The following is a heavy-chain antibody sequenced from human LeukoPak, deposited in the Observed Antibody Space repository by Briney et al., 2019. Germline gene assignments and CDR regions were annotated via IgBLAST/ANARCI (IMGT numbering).Heavy chain of an antibody. V-gene: IGHV1-18*01. CDR1: GFIFTNYG. Sequence: ASVKVSCKASGFIFTNYGFNWVRQAPGQGLEWMGWISAYNGNRNYAQNLQGRVTMTTDTSTSIAYMELRSLRSDDTAVYYCARDKMDYWNGYYRGGFDYWGQGTLVTVSS. CDR2: ISAYNGNR. J-gene: IGHJ4*02. CDR3: ARDKMDYWNGYYRGGFDY. D-gene: IGHD3-3*01.